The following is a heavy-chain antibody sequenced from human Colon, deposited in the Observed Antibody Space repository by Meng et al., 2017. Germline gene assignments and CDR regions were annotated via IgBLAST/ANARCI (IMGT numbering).Heavy chain of an antibody. CDR3: ASSSGWWRLDS. CDR2: SYYGGST. V-gene: IGHV4-4*02. Sequence: QVHLQESGPGLVKPSGALALTCAVSGASISSATFWTWVSQTPGKGLEWIGESYYGGSTSYNPSLSSRATISLDKSKNQFSLQLDSVTAADTATYYCASSSGWWRLDSWGQGTLVTVSS. D-gene: IGHD6-19*01. CDR1: GASISSATF. J-gene: IGHJ4*02.